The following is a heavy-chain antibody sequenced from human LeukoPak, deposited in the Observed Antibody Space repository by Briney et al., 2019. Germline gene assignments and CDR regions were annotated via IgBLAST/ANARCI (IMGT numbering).Heavy chain of an antibody. CDR2: ISYDGSNK. Sequence: GGSLRLSCAASGFTFSSYGMHWVRQAPGKGLEWVAVISYDGSNKYYADSVKGRFTISRDNSKNTLYLQMNSLRAEDTAVYYCAKDGGYCSGGSCYDYWGQGTLVTVSS. V-gene: IGHV3-30*18. D-gene: IGHD2-15*01. CDR3: AKDGGYCSGGSCYDY. J-gene: IGHJ4*02. CDR1: GFTFSSYG.